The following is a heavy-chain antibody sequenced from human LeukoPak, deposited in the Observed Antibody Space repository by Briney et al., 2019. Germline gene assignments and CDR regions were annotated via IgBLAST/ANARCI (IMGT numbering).Heavy chain of an antibody. D-gene: IGHD3-10*01. V-gene: IGHV4-4*02. J-gene: IGHJ4*02. CDR1: GGSISSTNW. CDR2: INHSGGT. CDR3: ARGVDYYGV. Sequence: SETLSLTCAVSGGSISSTNWWSWVRQPPVKGLEWIGEINHSGGTNYNPSLKSRVTISVDTSKKQFSLKLSSVTAADTAVYYCARGVDYYGVWGQGTLVTVSS.